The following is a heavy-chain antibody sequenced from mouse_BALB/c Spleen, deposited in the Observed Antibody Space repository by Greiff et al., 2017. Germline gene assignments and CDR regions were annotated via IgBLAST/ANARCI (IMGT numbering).Heavy chain of an antibody. J-gene: IGHJ2*01. Sequence: QVQLQQSGPELVKPGASVKISCKASGYAFSSSWMNWVKQRPGQGLEWIGRIYPGDGDTNYNWKFKGKATLTADKSSSTAYMQLSSLTSVDSAVYFCARYGNYYFDDWGQGTTLTVSS. CDR1: GYAFSSSW. CDR3: ARYGNYYFDD. D-gene: IGHD2-1*01. CDR2: IYPGDGDT. V-gene: IGHV1-82*01.